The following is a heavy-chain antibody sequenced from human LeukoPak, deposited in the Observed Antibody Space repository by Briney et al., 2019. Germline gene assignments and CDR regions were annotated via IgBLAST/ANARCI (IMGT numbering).Heavy chain of an antibody. Sequence: GGSLRLSCTVSGFTVSSNSWSWVRQAPGRGLEWVSFIYSGGNTHYSDSVKGRFTISRDNSKNTLYLQMNSLRAEDTAIYYCARRAGEYSHPYDYWGQGTLVTVSS. CDR1: GFTVSSNS. V-gene: IGHV3-53*01. D-gene: IGHD2-15*01. J-gene: IGHJ4*02. CDR2: IYSGGNT. CDR3: ARRAGEYSHPYDY.